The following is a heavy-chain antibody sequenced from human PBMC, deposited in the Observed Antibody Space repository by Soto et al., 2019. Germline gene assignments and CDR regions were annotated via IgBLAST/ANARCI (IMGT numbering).Heavy chain of an antibody. D-gene: IGHD6-13*01. CDR3: ARHKGSSLGY. V-gene: IGHV4-34*01. CDR1: GGSFSGYY. Sequence: SETLSLTCAVYGGSFSGYYWSWIRQPPGKGLEWIGEINHSGSTNYNPSLKSRVTISVDTSKNQFSLKLSSVTAADTAVYYCARHKGSSLGYWGQGTLVTVSS. CDR2: INHSGST. J-gene: IGHJ4*02.